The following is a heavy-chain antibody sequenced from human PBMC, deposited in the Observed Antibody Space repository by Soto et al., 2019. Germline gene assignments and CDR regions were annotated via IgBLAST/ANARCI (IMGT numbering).Heavy chain of an antibody. J-gene: IGHJ4*02. CDR3: ARDGPEDLFDASGFDY. V-gene: IGHV3-74*01. CDR2: IHYDGISN. Sequence: EVQLVESGGGLVQPGGSLRLSCAASGFSFTRFWMHWVRQVPGKGLVWVARIHYDGISNAYADSVKGRFTISRDNAKNTVYLQMNSLRTEDTGVYYCARDGPEDLFDASGFDYWGQGTPVTVSS. CDR1: GFSFTRFW. D-gene: IGHD2-15*01.